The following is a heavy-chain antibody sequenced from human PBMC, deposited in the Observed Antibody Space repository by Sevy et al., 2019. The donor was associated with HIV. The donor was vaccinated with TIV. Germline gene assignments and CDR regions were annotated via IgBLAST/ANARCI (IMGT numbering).Heavy chain of an antibody. CDR1: GFTFGSYA. J-gene: IGHJ3*01. CDR3: ARERDRQALNV. V-gene: IGHV3-30-3*01. CDR2: ISYDGSRK. Sequence: GGSLRLSCAASGFTFGSYAMHWVRQAPGKGLEWLAFISYDGSRKYYAASVKGRFTISRDNSKNTLFMQVNSLRAEDTALYYCARERDRQALNVWGQGTMVTVSS.